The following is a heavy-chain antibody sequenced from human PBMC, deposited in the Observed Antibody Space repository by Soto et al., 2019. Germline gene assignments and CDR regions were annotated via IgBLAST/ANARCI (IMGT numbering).Heavy chain of an antibody. CDR1: GYTFTNYA. CDR2: VDTGNGNT. D-gene: IGHD1-26*01. Sequence: QVRLLQPGAEVKKPGASVKISCKPSGYTFTNYAIHWVRQAPGQSLEWMGWVDTGNGNTKYSQKFQDRVTITRDTFAKTADLELSSLRSEDTAVYYCARDAKWEPRGVEAQQDDYFHYWGQGTLVTVSS. V-gene: IGHV1-3*04. J-gene: IGHJ4*02. CDR3: ARDAKWEPRGVEAQQDDYFHY.